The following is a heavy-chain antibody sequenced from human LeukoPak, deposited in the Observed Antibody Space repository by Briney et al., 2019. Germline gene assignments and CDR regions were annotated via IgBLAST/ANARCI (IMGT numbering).Heavy chain of an antibody. CDR2: FNPNSGAT. CDR3: ARAQYLTAPAGTFANS. J-gene: IGHJ4*02. Sequence: SGKLSCKAAGYAFTDYFLHWVRRAPGPEFELMWGFNPNSGATHYIQSFPGRVTMTRSTSHSIATLCLNRLTSDDTAMYYCARAQYLTAPAGTFANSWSQGTLVTVSS. CDR1: GYAFTDYF. V-gene: IGHV1-2*02. D-gene: IGHD6-13*01.